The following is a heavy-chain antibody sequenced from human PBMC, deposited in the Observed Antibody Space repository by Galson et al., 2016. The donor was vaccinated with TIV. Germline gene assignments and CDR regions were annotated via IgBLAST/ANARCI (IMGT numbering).Heavy chain of an antibody. CDR2: IFHSGTT. D-gene: IGHD2-2*01. V-gene: IGHV4-38-2*01. J-gene: IGHJ4*02. Sequence: LRLSCAASGFSVNYKHMIWVRQTPGKGPEWIGTIFHSGTTYYNPSLKSRLTMSVDTSKRQFSLRLTSVTAADTAMYFCAKGYCSGASCYAGLFGYWGPGSQVTVSS. CDR1: GFSVNYKH. CDR3: AKGYCSGASCYAGLFGY.